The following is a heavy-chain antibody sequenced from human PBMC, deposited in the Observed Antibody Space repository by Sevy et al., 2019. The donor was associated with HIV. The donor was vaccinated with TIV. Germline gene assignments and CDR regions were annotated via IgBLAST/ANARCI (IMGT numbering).Heavy chain of an antibody. Sequence: GGSLRLSCAASGFSFDNYAMHWVRQAPGKGLEWVSVISWDAYSTHYADSVRGRFTISRDNSRNSLYLQMNSLRAEDTALYYCAKDVGRNGWLDYWGQGTLVTVSS. CDR1: GFSFDNYA. V-gene: IGHV3-43D*04. CDR3: AKDVGRNGWLDY. D-gene: IGHD6-19*01. CDR2: ISWDAYST. J-gene: IGHJ4*02.